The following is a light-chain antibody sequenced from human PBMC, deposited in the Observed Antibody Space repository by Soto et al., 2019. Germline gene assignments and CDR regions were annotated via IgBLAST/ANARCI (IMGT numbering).Light chain of an antibody. J-gene: IGLJ1*01. V-gene: IGLV1-40*01. CDR2: DNN. CDR3: QSYDSSLSGSYV. Sequence: QSVLTQPPSVSGAPGQMVIISCTGSSSNVGAGYDVHWYQQLPGTAPRLLIYDNNNRPSGVPARFSVSTSDTSASLAITGLQPEDEADYYCQSYDSSLSGSYVFGTGTKLTVL. CDR1: SSNVGAGYD.